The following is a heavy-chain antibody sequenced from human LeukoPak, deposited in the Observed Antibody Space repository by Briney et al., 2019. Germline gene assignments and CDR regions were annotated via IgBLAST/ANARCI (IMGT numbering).Heavy chain of an antibody. Sequence: SETLSLTCAVYGGSFSGYYRSWIRQPPGKGLEWIGEINHSGSTNYNPSLKSRVTISVDTSKNQFSLKLSSVTAADTAVYYCARGREYYDFWSGPDYWGQGTLVTVSS. J-gene: IGHJ4*02. V-gene: IGHV4-34*01. CDR1: GGSFSGYY. CDR3: ARGREYYDFWSGPDY. CDR2: INHSGST. D-gene: IGHD3-3*01.